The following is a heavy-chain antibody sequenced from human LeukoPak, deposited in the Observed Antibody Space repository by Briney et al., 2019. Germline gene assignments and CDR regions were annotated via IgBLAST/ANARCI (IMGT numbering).Heavy chain of an antibody. CDR3: ARNSGYDYYYYYYMDV. D-gene: IGHD5-12*01. CDR2: IYSGGST. Sequence: GGSLRLSCAASGFTFSSYAMSWVRQAPGKGLEWVSVIYSGGSTYYADSVKGRFTISRDNSKNTLYLQMNSLRAEDTAVYYCARNSGYDYYYYYYMDVWGKGTTVTVSS. CDR1: GFTFSSYA. J-gene: IGHJ6*03. V-gene: IGHV3-53*01.